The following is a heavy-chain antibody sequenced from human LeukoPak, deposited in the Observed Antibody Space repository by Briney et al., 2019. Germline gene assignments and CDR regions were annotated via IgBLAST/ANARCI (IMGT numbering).Heavy chain of an antibody. CDR1: GGSISSGDYY. Sequence: PSQTLSLTCTVSGGSISSGDYYWSWIRQPPGKGLEWIGYIYYSGSTYYNPSLKSRVTISVDTSKNQFSLKLSSVTAADTAVYYCAKGALLPATFDYWGQGTLVTVSS. J-gene: IGHJ4*02. D-gene: IGHD2-2*01. V-gene: IGHV4-30-4*08. CDR3: AKGALLPATFDY. CDR2: IYYSGST.